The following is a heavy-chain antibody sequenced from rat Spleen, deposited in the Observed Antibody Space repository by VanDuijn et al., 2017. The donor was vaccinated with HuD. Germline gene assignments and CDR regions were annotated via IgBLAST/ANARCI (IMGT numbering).Heavy chain of an antibody. D-gene: IGHD1-12*01. V-gene: IGHV3-3*01. CDR3: ARYRDSYGHVGIFDS. Sequence: QLQESGPGLVKPSQSLSLSCSVTVYSITSSYRWNWIRKFPGNKLEWMGYINGAGSTNYNPSLKSPISITKDNSKNQFFLQLNSVTTEDTATYYCARYRDSYGHVGIFDSWGQGVMVTVSS. J-gene: IGHJ2*01. CDR1: VYSITSSYR. CDR2: INGAGST.